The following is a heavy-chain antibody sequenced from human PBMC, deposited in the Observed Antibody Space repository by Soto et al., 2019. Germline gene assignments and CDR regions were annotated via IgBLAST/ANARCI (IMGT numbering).Heavy chain of an antibody. Sequence: EVQLLESGGGLVQPGGSLRLSCAASGFTFSSYAMSWVRQAPGKGLEWVSAISGSGGSTYYADSVKGRFTISRDNSKNTLYLQMNSLRAEDTAVYYCAKDRHYYGSGSYCLFDYWGQGTLVTVSS. V-gene: IGHV3-23*01. CDR1: GFTFSSYA. CDR3: AKDRHYYGSGSYCLFDY. CDR2: ISGSGGST. D-gene: IGHD3-10*01. J-gene: IGHJ4*02.